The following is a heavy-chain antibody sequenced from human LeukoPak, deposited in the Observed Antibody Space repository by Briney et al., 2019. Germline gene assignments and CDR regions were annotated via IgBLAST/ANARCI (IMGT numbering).Heavy chain of an antibody. J-gene: IGHJ5*02. Sequence: ASVKVSCKASGYTFTSYDFNWLRQATGQGPEWMGWMNPNSGATGYAQKFQGRVTITADESASTAYMELSSLRSEDTAVYYCARLGPYNDSSGYGEYNWFDPWGQGTLVTVSS. CDR2: MNPNSGAT. CDR1: GYTFTSYD. V-gene: IGHV1-8*01. CDR3: ARLGPYNDSSGYGEYNWFDP. D-gene: IGHD3-22*01.